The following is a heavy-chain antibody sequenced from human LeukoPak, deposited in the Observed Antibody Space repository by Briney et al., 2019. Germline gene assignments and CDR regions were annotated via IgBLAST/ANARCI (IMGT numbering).Heavy chain of an antibody. D-gene: IGHD4-17*01. V-gene: IGHV4-34*01. Sequence: SETLSLTCAVYGGSFSGYYWSWIRQPPGKGLEWIGEINHSGSTNYNPSLKSRVTISVDKSKNQFSLKLSSVTAADTAVYYCARAVPTTPRDAFDIWGQGTMVTVSS. CDR2: INHSGST. CDR3: ARAVPTTPRDAFDI. J-gene: IGHJ3*02. CDR1: GGSFSGYY.